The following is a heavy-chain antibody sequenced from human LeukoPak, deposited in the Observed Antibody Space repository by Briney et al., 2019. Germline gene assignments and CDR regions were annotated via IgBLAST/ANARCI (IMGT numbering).Heavy chain of an antibody. CDR3: ARSRGRGGSFQKINWFDP. Sequence: PGGSLRLSCAASGFTFSRYTMNWVRQAPGKGLEWVSSISSSSSYIYYADPVKGRFTISRDNAQNSLYLQMNSLRAEDTAVYYCARSRGRGGSFQKINWFDPWGQGTLVTVSS. V-gene: IGHV3-21*01. D-gene: IGHD2-15*01. CDR1: GFTFSRYT. J-gene: IGHJ5*02. CDR2: ISSSSSYI.